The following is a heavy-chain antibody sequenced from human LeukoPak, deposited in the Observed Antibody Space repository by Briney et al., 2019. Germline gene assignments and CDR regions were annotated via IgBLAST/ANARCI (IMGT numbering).Heavy chain of an antibody. J-gene: IGHJ6*02. CDR3: ARDSFIAVAGTFYYGMDI. CDR2: ISSSGSTI. CDR1: GFTFSSYT. D-gene: IGHD6-19*01. V-gene: IGHV3-48*01. Sequence: GGSLRLSCAASGFTFSSYTMNWVRQAPGKGLEWLSYISSSGSTIYYADSVKGRFTISRDNAKNSLYLQMNSLRAEDTAVYYCARDSFIAVAGTFYYGMDIWGQGTTVTVSS.